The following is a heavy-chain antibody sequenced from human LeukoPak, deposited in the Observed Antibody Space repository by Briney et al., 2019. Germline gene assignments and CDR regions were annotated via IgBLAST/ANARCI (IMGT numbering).Heavy chain of an antibody. V-gene: IGHV3-21*01. CDR1: GFTFGDYS. Sequence: GGSLRLSCAASGFTFGDYSMNWVRQAPGKGLEWVSSISSSSRYITYADSVKGRFTISRDNAKNSLYLQMNSLRAEDTAVYYCARLGVGGSYSGIYYFNYWGQGTLVTVSS. J-gene: IGHJ4*02. CDR3: ARLGVGGSYSGIYYFNY. CDR2: ISSSSRYI. D-gene: IGHD1-26*01.